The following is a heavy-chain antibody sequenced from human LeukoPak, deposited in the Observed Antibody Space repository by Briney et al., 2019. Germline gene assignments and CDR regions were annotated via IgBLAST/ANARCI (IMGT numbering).Heavy chain of an antibody. J-gene: IGHJ5*02. CDR2: FYYSGST. V-gene: IGHV4-39*07. D-gene: IGHD3-3*01. Sequence: SETLSLTCTVSGVSISSNSYYWGWIRQPPGKGLEWIGSFYYSGSTYYNPSLKSRVAISVDTSKNQFSLRLSSVTAADTAVYYCARGLRSSYDFWSGYPHRRNWFDPWGQGTLVTVSS. CDR3: ARGLRSSYDFWSGYPHRRNWFDP. CDR1: GVSISSNSYY.